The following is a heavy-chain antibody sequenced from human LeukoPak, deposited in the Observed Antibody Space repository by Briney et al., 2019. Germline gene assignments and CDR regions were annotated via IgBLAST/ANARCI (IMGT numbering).Heavy chain of an antibody. Sequence: GGSLRLSCAASGFTFSSYAMSWVRQAPGEGLEWVSSIGGSGGSTYYADSVKGRFTISRDNSKNTLYLQMNSLRAEDTAVYYCAKVETAAAATLRGFDYWGQGTLVTVSS. J-gene: IGHJ4*02. CDR3: AKVETAAAATLRGFDY. CDR1: GFTFSSYA. D-gene: IGHD6-13*01. CDR2: IGGSGGST. V-gene: IGHV3-23*01.